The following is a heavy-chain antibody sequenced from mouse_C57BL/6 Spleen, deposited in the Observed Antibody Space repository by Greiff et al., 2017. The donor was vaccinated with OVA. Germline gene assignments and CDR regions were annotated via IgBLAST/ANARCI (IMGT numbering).Heavy chain of an antibody. CDR3: ARCGSDGYYCDY. CDR2: IDPSDSYT. V-gene: IGHV1-50*01. D-gene: IGHD2-3*01. J-gene: IGHJ2*01. CDR1: GYTFTSYW. Sequence: VQLQQPGAELVKPGASVKLSCKASGYTFTSYWMQWVNQRPGQGLEWIGEIDPSDSYTNYNQKFKGKATLTVDTSSSTAYMQLSSLTSEDSAVYYCARCGSDGYYCDYWGQGTTLTVSS.